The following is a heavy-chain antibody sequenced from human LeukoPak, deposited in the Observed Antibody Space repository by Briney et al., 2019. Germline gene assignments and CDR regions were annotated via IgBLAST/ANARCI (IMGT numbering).Heavy chain of an antibody. CDR3: ARGQTYYYDSSGYYYYYYYGMDV. D-gene: IGHD3-22*01. J-gene: IGHJ6*02. CDR1: GGSISSGSYY. V-gene: IGHV4-61*02. Sequence: PSETLSLTCTVSGGSISSGSYYWSWIRQPAGKGLEWIGRIYTSGSTNYNPSLKSRVTISVDTSKNQFSLKLSSVTAADTAVYYCARGQTYYYDSSGYYYYYYYGMDVWGQETTVTVSS. CDR2: IYTSGST.